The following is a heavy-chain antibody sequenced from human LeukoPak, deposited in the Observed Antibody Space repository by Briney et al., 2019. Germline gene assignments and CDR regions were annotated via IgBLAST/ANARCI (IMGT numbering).Heavy chain of an antibody. CDR2: INHSGST. V-gene: IGHV4-39*07. J-gene: IGHJ4*02. CDR3: ARGSPGGCIDY. D-gene: IGHD6-19*01. Sequence: SETLSLTCTVSGGSISSSSYYWGWIRQPPGKGLEWIGEINHSGSTNYNPSLKSRVTISVDTSKNQFSLKLSSVTAADTAVYYCARGSPGGCIDYWGQGTLVTVSS. CDR1: GGSISSSSYY.